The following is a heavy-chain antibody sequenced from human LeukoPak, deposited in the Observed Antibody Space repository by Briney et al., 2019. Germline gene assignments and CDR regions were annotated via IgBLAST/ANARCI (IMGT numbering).Heavy chain of an antibody. V-gene: IGHV3-74*01. CDR2: SNGDGSVR. Sequence: PGGSLRLSCAASGFGFSSHWMHWVRQAPGKWLVWVSRSNGDGSVRNYADSVEGRFIISRDNAKTPLYQKMNNLAVEATAVYFCARDPSVNNAIGYNWFDHWGQGALVTVSS. CDR3: ARDPSVNNAIGYNWFDH. J-gene: IGHJ5*02. D-gene: IGHD2/OR15-2a*01. CDR1: GFGFSSHW.